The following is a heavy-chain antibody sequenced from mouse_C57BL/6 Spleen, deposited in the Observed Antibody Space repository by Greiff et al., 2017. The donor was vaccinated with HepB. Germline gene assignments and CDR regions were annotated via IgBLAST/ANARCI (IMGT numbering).Heavy chain of an antibody. V-gene: IGHV1-82*01. J-gene: IGHJ2*01. CDR1: GYAFSSSW. D-gene: IGHD1-1*01. Sequence: VKLQESGPELVKPGASVKISCKASGYAFSSSWMNWVKQRPGKGLEWIGRIYPGDGDTNYNGKFKGKATLTADKSSSTAYMQLSSLTSEDSAVYFCARLGLRQYYFDYWGQGTTLTVSS. CDR3: ARLGLRQYYFDY. CDR2: IYPGDGDT.